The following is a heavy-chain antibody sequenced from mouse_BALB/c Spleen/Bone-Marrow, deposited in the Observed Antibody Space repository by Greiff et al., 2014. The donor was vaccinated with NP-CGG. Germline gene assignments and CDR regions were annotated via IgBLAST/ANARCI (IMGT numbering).Heavy chain of an antibody. CDR1: GFTFSSYT. D-gene: IGHD1-1*01. V-gene: IGHV5-12-2*01. J-gene: IGHJ4*01. CDR2: ISNGGGST. Sequence: EVQVVESGGGLVQPGGSLRLSCAASGFTFSSYTMSWVRQTPEKRLEWVACISNGGGSTYYPDTVKGRFTISRDNAKNTLYLQMSSLKSEDTAMYYCARHGYYGSRAMDYWGQGTSVTVSS. CDR3: ARHGYYGSRAMDY.